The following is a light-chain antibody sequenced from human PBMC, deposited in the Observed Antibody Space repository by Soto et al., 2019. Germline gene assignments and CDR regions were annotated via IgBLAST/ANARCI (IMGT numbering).Light chain of an antibody. V-gene: IGLV2-14*03. CDR2: GVS. J-gene: IGLJ1*01. Sequence: QSALTQPASVSGSPGQSITISCTGTSSDVGAYKYVSWYQQHPGKVPKLIIYGVSNRPSGVSNRFSGSKSGNTAFLTISGLQPEDEADYYCSSFTGTTTLDVFGTGTKLTAL. CDR3: SSFTGTTTLDV. CDR1: SSDVGAYKY.